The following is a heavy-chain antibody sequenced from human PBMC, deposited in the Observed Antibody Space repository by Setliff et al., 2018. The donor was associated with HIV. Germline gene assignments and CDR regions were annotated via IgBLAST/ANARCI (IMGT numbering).Heavy chain of an antibody. J-gene: IGHJ3*02. CDR2: IIPILGIA. CDR1: GGTFSSYA. D-gene: IGHD1-26*01. Sequence: GASVKVSCKASGGTFSSYAISWVRQAPGQGLEWMGGIIPILGIANYAQKFQGRVTITADKSTSTAYMELSSLRSEDTAVYYCARGWEYSGAFDIWGQGTMVTVSS. CDR3: ARGWEYSGAFDI. V-gene: IGHV1-69*10.